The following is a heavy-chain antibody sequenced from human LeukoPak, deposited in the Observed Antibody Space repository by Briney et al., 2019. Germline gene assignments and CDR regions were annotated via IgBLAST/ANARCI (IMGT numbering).Heavy chain of an antibody. D-gene: IGHD6-19*01. Sequence: SGPALAQPTQTLTLTCTFSGFSLSTSGMCVSWIRQPPGKALEWLARIDWDDDKYYSTSLKTRLTSSKDTSKNQVVLTMTNMDLVDTATYYCARISSSGWGFDYWGEGALVTVSS. V-gene: IGHV2-70*11. CDR2: IDWDDDK. J-gene: IGHJ4*02. CDR1: GFSLSTSGMC. CDR3: ARISSSGWGFDY.